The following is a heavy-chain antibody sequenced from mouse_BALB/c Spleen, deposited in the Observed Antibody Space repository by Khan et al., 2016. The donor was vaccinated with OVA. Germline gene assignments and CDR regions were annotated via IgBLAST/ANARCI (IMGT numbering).Heavy chain of an antibody. CDR3: ARTGYDYFDY. CDR1: GFTFSGFG. Sequence: EVELVESGGDLVQPGGSRKLSCAASGFTFSGFGMHWVRQAPEKGLEWVAFISSGSNTIYYADTVKGRFTISRDNPKKTLFLQMTSLRSEDTAMYFCARTGYDYFDYWGQGTTLTVSS. D-gene: IGHD2-2*01. V-gene: IGHV5-17*02. J-gene: IGHJ2*01. CDR2: ISSGSNTI.